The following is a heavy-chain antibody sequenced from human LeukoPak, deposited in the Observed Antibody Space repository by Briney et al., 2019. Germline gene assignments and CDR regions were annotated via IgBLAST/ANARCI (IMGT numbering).Heavy chain of an antibody. V-gene: IGHV4-59*01. Sequence: PSETLSLTCTVSGVSISGYYWSWMRQSPGKGLEWIAYIYSSGDTNYHPSLKSRVTISMDTSRNQFSLQLTSVTAADTAVYYCARDREYYGSGALDYWGQGTLVTVSS. J-gene: IGHJ4*02. D-gene: IGHD3-10*01. CDR2: IYSSGDT. CDR1: GVSISGYY. CDR3: ARDREYYGSGALDY.